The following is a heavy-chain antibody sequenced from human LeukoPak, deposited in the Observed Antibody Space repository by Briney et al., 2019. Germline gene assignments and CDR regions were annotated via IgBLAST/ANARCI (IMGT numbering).Heavy chain of an antibody. CDR2: IDPSDSSA. Sequence: GESPKISCKGSGYSFTTYWFTWVRQMPGKGLEWMGRIDPSDSSADYSPSFQGHVTISADTSISTAYLQWSSVEASDTAMYYCASHGGRSVLDSFDIWGRGRIVTVSS. J-gene: IGHJ3*02. CDR1: GYSFTTYW. D-gene: IGHD1-1*01. CDR3: ASHGGRSVLDSFDI. V-gene: IGHV5-10-1*01.